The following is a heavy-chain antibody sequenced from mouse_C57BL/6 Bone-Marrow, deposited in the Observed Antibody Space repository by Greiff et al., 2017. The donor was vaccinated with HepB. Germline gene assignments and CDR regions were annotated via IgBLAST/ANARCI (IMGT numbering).Heavy chain of an antibody. D-gene: IGHD2-5*01. CDR1: GFSLTSYA. J-gene: IGHJ3*01. CDR3: SRNTTYYSNPEGFAY. CDR2: IWTGGGT. Sequence: QVQLKQSGPGLVAPSQSLSITCTVSGFSLTSYAISWVRQPPGKGLEWLGVIWTGGGTNYNSALKSRLSIRKDNSKSQVFLTMNSLHTDDTARYYCSRNTTYYSNPEGFAYWGQGTLVTVSA. V-gene: IGHV2-9-1*01.